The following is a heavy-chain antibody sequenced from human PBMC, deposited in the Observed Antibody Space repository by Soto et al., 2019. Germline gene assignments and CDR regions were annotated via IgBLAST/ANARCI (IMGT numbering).Heavy chain of an antibody. J-gene: IGHJ4*02. CDR1: GFTFSSYA. Sequence: GGSLRLSCSAFGFTFSSYAMHWARQAPGKGLEYVSAISSNGGSTYYADSVKGRFTISRDNSKNTLYLQMSSLRAEDTAVYYCVKDNERGSGGYDYWGQGTLVTVSS. CDR2: ISSNGGST. V-gene: IGHV3-64D*06. CDR3: VKDNERGSGGYDY. D-gene: IGHD3-10*01.